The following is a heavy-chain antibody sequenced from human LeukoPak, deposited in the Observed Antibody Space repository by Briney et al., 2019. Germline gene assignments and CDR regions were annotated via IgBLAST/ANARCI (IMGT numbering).Heavy chain of an antibody. Sequence: ASVKVSCKASGYTFTGYYMHWVRQAPGQGLEWMGWINPNSGNTNYAQKLQGRVTMTRDTSTSTAYMELSRLRSDDTAVYYCGTRQQRDSYYYYYYMDVWGKGTTVTISS. D-gene: IGHD6-13*01. CDR2: INPNSGNT. CDR1: GYTFTGYY. V-gene: IGHV1-2*02. CDR3: GTRQQRDSYYYYYYMDV. J-gene: IGHJ6*03.